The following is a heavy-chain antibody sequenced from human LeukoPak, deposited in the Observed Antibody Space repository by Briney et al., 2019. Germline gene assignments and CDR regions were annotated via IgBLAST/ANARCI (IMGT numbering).Heavy chain of an antibody. CDR2: IIPILGIA. D-gene: IGHD5-18*01. CDR3: ARGWEELWLPDY. CDR1: GGTFSSYA. Sequence: SVKVSCKASGGTFSSYAISWVRQAPGQGLEWMGRIIPILGIANYAQKFQGRVTITADKSTSTAYMELSSLRSEDTAVYYCARGWEELWLPDYRGQGTLVTVSS. J-gene: IGHJ4*02. V-gene: IGHV1-69*04.